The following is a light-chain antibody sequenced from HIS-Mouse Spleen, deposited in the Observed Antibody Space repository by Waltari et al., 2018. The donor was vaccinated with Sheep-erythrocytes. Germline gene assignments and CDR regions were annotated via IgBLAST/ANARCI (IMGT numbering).Light chain of an antibody. V-gene: IGLV2-11*01. J-gene: IGLJ1*01. Sequence: QSALTQPRSVSGSPGQSVTIPCTGTSSDVGGYNYASCYQQYPGKAPKLMIYDVSKRPSGVPDRFSGSKSGNTASLTISGLQAEDEADYYCCSYAGSYNHVFATGTKVTVL. CDR2: DVS. CDR1: SSDVGGYNY. CDR3: CSYAGSYNHV.